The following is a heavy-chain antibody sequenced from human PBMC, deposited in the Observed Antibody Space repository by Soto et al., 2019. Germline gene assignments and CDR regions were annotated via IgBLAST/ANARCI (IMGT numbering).Heavy chain of an antibody. J-gene: IGHJ6*02. V-gene: IGHV1-2*04. CDR2: INPNSGGT. CDR3: ARDSYSNYDGRIYYYYGMDV. CDR1: GYTFTGYY. D-gene: IGHD4-4*01. Sequence: ASVKVSCKASGYTFTGYYMHWVRQAPGQGLEWMGWINPNSGGTNYAQKFQGWATMTRDTSISTAYMELSRLRSDDTAVYYCARDSYSNYDGRIYYYYGMDVWGQGTTVTVSS.